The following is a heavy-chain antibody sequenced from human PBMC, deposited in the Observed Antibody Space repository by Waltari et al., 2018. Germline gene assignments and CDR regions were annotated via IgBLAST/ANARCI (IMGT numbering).Heavy chain of an antibody. CDR2: IYPRDSDT. J-gene: IGHJ4*02. CDR1: GYSCTSYW. Sequence: EVQLVQSGVEVKKPGESLQISCKASGYSCTSYWLGGVRQRPGEGRGWMGIIYPRDSDTKYSPSFQGQVTISVDKSISTAYLQWNSLKASDTAMYYCARDGNNWNDFDYWGQGTLVTVSS. D-gene: IGHD1-1*01. V-gene: IGHV5-51*01. CDR3: ARDGNNWNDFDY.